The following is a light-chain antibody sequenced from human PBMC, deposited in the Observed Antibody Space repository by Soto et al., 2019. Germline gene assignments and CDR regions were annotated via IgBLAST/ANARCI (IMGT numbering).Light chain of an antibody. CDR3: QQYNNWPNT. J-gene: IGKJ2*01. CDR2: GAS. Sequence: EIVMTQSPATLSVSPGERATLSCRASQSVSINLAWYQQKPGQAPRLLIYGASARATGIPASFSGSGSGTEFTPSISSLQSEDFAVYYCQQYNNWPNTFGQGTKLEIK. CDR1: QSVSIN. V-gene: IGKV3-15*01.